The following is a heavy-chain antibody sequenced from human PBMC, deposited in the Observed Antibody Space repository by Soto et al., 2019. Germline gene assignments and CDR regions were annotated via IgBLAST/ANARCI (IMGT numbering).Heavy chain of an antibody. CDR2: ISAHNGNT. CDR3: ARGRYGDY. J-gene: IGHJ4*02. V-gene: IGHV1-18*01. D-gene: IGHD1-1*01. CDR1: GYTFTSYG. Sequence: QVHLVHSGAEVKKPGASVKVSCKASGYTFTSYGITWVRQAPGQGLEWMGWISAHNGNTDYAQKLQGRVIVTRATSTSTAYRELRSLRSDDTAVYYCARGRYGDYWGQGALVTVSS.